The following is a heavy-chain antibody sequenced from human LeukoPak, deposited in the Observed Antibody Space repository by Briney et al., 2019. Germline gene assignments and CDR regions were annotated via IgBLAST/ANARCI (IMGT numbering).Heavy chain of an antibody. Sequence: GGSLRLSCTASGFTFADAWMTWTRQAPGKGLEWVGRIKSKTDGGTTDYGTAVRGRFIISRDDSRNRLYLQMNNLKIEDTAVYWCTTAGWEDYWGQGTLVTVSS. CDR2: IKSKTDGGTT. CDR1: GFTFADAW. J-gene: IGHJ4*02. V-gene: IGHV3-15*01. CDR3: TTAGWEDY. D-gene: IGHD1-26*01.